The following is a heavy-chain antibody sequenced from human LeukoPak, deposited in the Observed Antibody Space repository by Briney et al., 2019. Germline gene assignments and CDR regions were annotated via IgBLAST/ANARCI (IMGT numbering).Heavy chain of an antibody. Sequence: GGSLRLSCAASGFAFSSYEMNWVRQAPGKGLEWVSYISSSGSTIYYADSVKGRFTISRDNAKNSLYLQMSSLRAEDTAVYYCARDSTEYDYGDNFDYWGQGTLVTVSS. V-gene: IGHV3-48*03. CDR1: GFAFSSYE. J-gene: IGHJ4*02. CDR2: ISSSGSTI. CDR3: ARDSTEYDYGDNFDY. D-gene: IGHD4-17*01.